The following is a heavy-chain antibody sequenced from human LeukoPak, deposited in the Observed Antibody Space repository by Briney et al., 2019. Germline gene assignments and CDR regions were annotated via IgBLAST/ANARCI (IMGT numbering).Heavy chain of an antibody. CDR3: ARDYGNYYGPYYFDY. D-gene: IGHD3-10*01. V-gene: IGHV3-48*03. Sequence: GGSLRLSCAASGFTFSTYTMNWVRQAPGKGLEWVSYISSSGSTIYYADSVKGRFTISRDNAKNSLYLQMNSLRAEDTAVYYCARDYGNYYGPYYFDYWGQGTLVTVSS. CDR1: GFTFSTYT. CDR2: ISSSGSTI. J-gene: IGHJ4*02.